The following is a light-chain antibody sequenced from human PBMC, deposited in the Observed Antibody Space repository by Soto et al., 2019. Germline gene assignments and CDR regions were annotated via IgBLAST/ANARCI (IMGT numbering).Light chain of an antibody. CDR2: GGS. CDR1: QTVRSGY. Sequence: ELTQSPGTLSLSPGERASLSCRTSQTVRSGYLAWYQQKPGQAPRLLIYGGSNRATGIPDRFSGSGSATDFTLTISRLEPEDSAVYYCQQYDNSPMYTFGQGTKLEIK. V-gene: IGKV3-20*01. J-gene: IGKJ2*01. CDR3: QQYDNSPMYT.